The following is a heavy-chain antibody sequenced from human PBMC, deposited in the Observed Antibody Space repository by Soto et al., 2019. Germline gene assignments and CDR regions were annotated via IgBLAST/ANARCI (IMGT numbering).Heavy chain of an antibody. D-gene: IGHD3-10*01. J-gene: IGHJ6*02. CDR2: IHPGDSET. CDR3: ARQRITRVRGVSSSGLDV. CDR1: GYSFTSYY. V-gene: IGHV5-51*01. Sequence: PGESLKISCKGSGYSFTSYYIAWVRQMPGKGLEWMGIIHPGDSETRYSPSFQGHVIISADKSISSAYLQWSSLEAADTAMYYCARQRITRVRGVSSSGLDVWGQGTTVTVYS.